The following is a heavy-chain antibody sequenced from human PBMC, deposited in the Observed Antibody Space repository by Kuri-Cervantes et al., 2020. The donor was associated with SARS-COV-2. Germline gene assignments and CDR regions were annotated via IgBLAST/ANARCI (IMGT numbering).Heavy chain of an antibody. V-gene: IGHV3-15*01. Sequence: GESLKISCAASGFTFGGAWMSWVRQAPGKGLEWVGGIKGRADGGKTDYAGPVRGRFTISRDESRNTVYLKMDSLKTEDTAVYYCTTEALDDNSATYFDYWGQGTLVTVSS. J-gene: IGHJ4*02. CDR3: TTEALDDNSATYFDY. CDR1: GFTFGGAW. CDR2: IKGRADGGKT. D-gene: IGHD2/OR15-2a*01.